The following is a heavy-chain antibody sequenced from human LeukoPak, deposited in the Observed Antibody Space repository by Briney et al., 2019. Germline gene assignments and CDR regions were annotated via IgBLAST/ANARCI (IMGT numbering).Heavy chain of an antibody. D-gene: IGHD3-22*01. V-gene: IGHV1-18*01. CDR2: ISTYNGNT. CDR1: GYTFTSYG. Sequence: ASAKVSCKASGYTFTSYGISWVRQAPGQGLEWMGWISTYNGNTNYAQKLQGRVTMTTDTSTSTAYMELRSLRSDDTAVYYCARPYYDSSGAYFDYWGQGTLVTVSS. CDR3: ARPYYDSSGAYFDY. J-gene: IGHJ4*02.